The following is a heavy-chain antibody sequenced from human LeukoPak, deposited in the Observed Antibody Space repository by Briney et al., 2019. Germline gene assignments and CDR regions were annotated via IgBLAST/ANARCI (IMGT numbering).Heavy chain of an antibody. D-gene: IGHD6-19*01. V-gene: IGHV4-59*01. CDR3: ARLSVAVAGLLDY. CDR1: GGSISSYY. J-gene: IGHJ4*02. CDR2: IYYSGST. Sequence: SETLSLTCTVSGGSISSYYWSWIRQPPGKGLEWIGYIYYSGSTNYNPSLKSRVTISVDTPKNQFSLKLSSVTAADTAVYYCARLSVAVAGLLDYWGQGTLLTVSS.